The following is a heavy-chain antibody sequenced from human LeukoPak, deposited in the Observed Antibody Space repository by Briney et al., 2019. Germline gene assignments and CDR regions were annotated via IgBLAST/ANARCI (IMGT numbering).Heavy chain of an antibody. J-gene: IGHJ4*02. CDR1: GFTFSSYA. CDR3: AKFRYHSNDNNYLDFNY. Sequence: GGSLRLSCAASGFTFSSYAMSWVRQAPGKGLEWVSAISFSGGRTYYADSVKGRFTISRDNSKNTLDLQMNSLKVEDTAVYYCAKFRYHSNDNNYLDFNYWGQGTLVTVSS. CDR2: ISFSGGRT. D-gene: IGHD3-22*01. V-gene: IGHV3-23*01.